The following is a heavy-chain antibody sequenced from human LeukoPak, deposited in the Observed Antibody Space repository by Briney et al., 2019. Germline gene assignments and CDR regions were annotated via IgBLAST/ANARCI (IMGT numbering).Heavy chain of an antibody. V-gene: IGHV3-11*01. Sequence: GGSLRLSCAASGFMFSDYYMSWIRQAPGKGLEWVSYIRLWGNNIHYADSVKGRFTISRDNSKNTLYRQMNSRRAEDTAVYYCLKGGMLFGVVKNGMDVWGQGTTVTVSS. CDR1: GFMFSDYY. J-gene: IGHJ6*02. D-gene: IGHD3-3*01. CDR2: IRLWGNNI. CDR3: LKGGMLFGVVKNGMDV.